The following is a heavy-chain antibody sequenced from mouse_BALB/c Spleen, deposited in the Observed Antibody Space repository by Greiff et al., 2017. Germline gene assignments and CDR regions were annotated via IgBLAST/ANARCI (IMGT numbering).Heavy chain of an antibody. CDR2: IWSGGST. CDR3: ASPGTSGFAY. J-gene: IGHJ3*01. D-gene: IGHD4-1*01. V-gene: IGHV2-2*02. Sequence: VQLQQSGPGLVQPSQSLSITCTVSGFSLTSYGVHWVRQSPGKGLEWLGVIWSGGSTDYNAAFISRLSISKDNSKSQVFFKMNSLQANDTAIYYCASPGTSGFAYWGQGTLVTVSA. CDR1: GFSLTSYG.